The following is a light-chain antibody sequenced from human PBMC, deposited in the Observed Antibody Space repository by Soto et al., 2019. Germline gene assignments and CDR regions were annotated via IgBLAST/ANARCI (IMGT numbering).Light chain of an antibody. Sequence: DIVMTQSPLSLPVTPGEPASISCRSSQSLLHKSGYNYLDWYLQKPGQSPQLLIYLGSNRASGVPDRFSGSGSGTDFTLKISRVEAEDVGVYYCMQALQTPPTFSPGTKVDIK. J-gene: IGKJ3*01. CDR1: QSLLHKSGYNY. CDR3: MQALQTPPT. CDR2: LGS. V-gene: IGKV2-28*01.